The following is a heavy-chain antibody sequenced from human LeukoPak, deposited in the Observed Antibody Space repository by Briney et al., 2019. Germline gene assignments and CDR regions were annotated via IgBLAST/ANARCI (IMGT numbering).Heavy chain of an antibody. Sequence: GGSLRLSCAASGFTFSSYSMNWVRQAPGKGLEWVSSISSSSSYIYYADSVKGRFTISRDNAKNSLYLQMNSLRAEDTAVYYCARIDLYCSGGSCYGGGAFDIWGQGTMVTVSS. CDR3: ARIDLYCSGGSCYGGGAFDI. V-gene: IGHV3-21*01. CDR2: ISSSSSYI. J-gene: IGHJ3*02. D-gene: IGHD2-15*01. CDR1: GFTFSSYS.